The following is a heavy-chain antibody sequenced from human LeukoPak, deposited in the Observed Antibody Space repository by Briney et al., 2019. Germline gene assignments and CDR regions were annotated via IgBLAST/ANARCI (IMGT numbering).Heavy chain of an antibody. CDR1: GFTFSSYS. V-gene: IGHV3-48*04. CDR3: ARGYCSSTSCYTLSEDFDY. J-gene: IGHJ4*02. D-gene: IGHD2-2*02. Sequence: GGSLRLSCAASGFTFSSYSMNWVRRAPGKGLEWVSYISSSSSTIYYADSVKGRFTISRDNAKNSLYLQMNSLRAEDTAVYYCARGYCSSTSCYTLSEDFDYWGQGTLVTVSS. CDR2: ISSSSSTI.